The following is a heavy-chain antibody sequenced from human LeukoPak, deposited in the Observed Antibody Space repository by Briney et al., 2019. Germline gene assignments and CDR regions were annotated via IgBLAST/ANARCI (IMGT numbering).Heavy chain of an antibody. CDR2: ISYDGRNK. CDR3: AKEKLWFGELLLSMDV. CDR1: GFIFSSFG. D-gene: IGHD3-10*01. J-gene: IGHJ6*02. Sequence: PGGSLRLSCAVFGFIFSSFGMHWVRQVPGKGLEWVAVISYDGRNKYYADSVKGRFTISRDNSKNTLYLQMNSLRAEDTAVYYCAKEKLWFGELLLSMDVWGQGTTVTVPS. V-gene: IGHV3-30*18.